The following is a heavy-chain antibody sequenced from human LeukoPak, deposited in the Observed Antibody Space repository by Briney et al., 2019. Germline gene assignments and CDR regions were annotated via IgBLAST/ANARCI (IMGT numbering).Heavy chain of an antibody. CDR3: ARGYDNFAY. J-gene: IGHJ4*02. CDR2: IHYSGST. CDR1: GGSISSSSYC. V-gene: IGHV4-39*07. Sequence: SETLSLTCTVSGGSISSSSYCWGWIRQPPEKGLEWIGTIHYSGSTYYNPSLKSRVTISVDTSQNQFSLKLSSVTAADTAVYYCARGYDNFAYWGQGTLVTVSS. D-gene: IGHD3-9*01.